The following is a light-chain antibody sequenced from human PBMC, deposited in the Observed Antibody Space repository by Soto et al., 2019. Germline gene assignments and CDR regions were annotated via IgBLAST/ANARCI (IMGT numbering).Light chain of an antibody. CDR2: KPS. CDR1: QRISYW. V-gene: IGKV1-5*03. CDR3: LPHDTYCP. J-gene: IGKJ1*01. Sequence: DIQRTQAPSTLSASVGDRVTITCRASQRISYWLALYQQKPGKAPKLLIYKPSRLQSGVPSGFSGGGSAKEFTLATIILQPADFATYYCLPHDTYCPFGQGTTVQIK.